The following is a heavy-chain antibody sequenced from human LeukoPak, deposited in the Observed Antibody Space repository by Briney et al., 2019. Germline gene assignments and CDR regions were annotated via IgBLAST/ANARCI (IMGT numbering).Heavy chain of an antibody. CDR1: GFTFSSYS. CDR3: ARTAERFLEWLLDYYYYYMDV. V-gene: IGHV3-21*01. Sequence: GGSLRLSCAASGFTFSSYSMNWVRQAPGKGLEWVSSISSSSSYIYYADSVKGRFTISRDNAKNSLYLQMNSLRAEDTAVYYCARTAERFLEWLLDYYYYYMDVWGKGTTVTVSS. CDR2: ISSSSSYI. D-gene: IGHD3-3*01. J-gene: IGHJ6*03.